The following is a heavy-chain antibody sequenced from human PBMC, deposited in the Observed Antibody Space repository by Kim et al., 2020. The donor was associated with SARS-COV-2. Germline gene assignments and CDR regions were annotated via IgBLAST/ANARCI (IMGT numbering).Heavy chain of an antibody. Sequence: GGSLRLSCAASGFTLSSYGMHWLHQAPGKGLQWVAVISYDGSNKYYADSVKGRFTISRDTSKNTLYLQMNSLRAEDTAVYYCAKDWALMRQPENIDYWGQGTLGTVSS. CDR2: ISYDGSNK. CDR3: AKDWALMRQPENIDY. CDR1: GFTLSSYG. J-gene: IGHJ4*02. V-gene: IGHV3-30*18. D-gene: IGHD3-16*01.